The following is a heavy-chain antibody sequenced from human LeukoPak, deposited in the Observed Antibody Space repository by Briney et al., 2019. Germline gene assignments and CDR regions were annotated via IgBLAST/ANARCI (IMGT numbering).Heavy chain of an antibody. CDR2: IYSGGST. J-gene: IGHJ4*02. CDR1: GFTVSRNY. D-gene: IGHD3-22*01. V-gene: IGHV3-53*01. CDR3: ARGDYDSSGYFDY. Sequence: PGGSLRLYXAASGFTVSRNYMGWVRQAPGKGLEWVSGIYSGGSTYYADSVKGRFTISRDNSKKTVYLQMNSLRVEDTAVYYCARGDYDSSGYFDYWGQGTLVTVSS.